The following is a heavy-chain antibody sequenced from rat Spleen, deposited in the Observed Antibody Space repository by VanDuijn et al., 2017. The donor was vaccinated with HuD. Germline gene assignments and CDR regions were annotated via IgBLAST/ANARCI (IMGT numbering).Heavy chain of an antibody. V-gene: IGHV5-29*01. Sequence: EVQLVESGGGLVPPGRSLKLSCAASGFTFSDYGMAWVRQAPTKGLEWVATISYGDSSGHSSTYYRDSVKGRFTFSRDNAKSTLYRQMNSLRSEDTATYYCARRHYGYTDYFDYWGQGTLVTVSS. CDR2: ISYGDSSGHSST. D-gene: IGHD1-10*01. J-gene: IGHJ3*01. CDR1: GFTFSDYG. CDR3: ARRHYGYTDYFDY.